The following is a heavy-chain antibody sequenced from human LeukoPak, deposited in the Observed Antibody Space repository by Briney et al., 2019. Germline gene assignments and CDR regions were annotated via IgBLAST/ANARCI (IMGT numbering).Heavy chain of an antibody. V-gene: IGHV3-74*01. Sequence: PGGSLRLSCAASEFIISGSAIHWVRQASGEGLVWVSRINSDGSSTSYADSVKGRFTISRDNAKNTLYLQMNSLRAEDTAVYYCARGYSGYPTDYWGQGTLVTVSS. CDR2: INSDGSST. D-gene: IGHD5-12*01. CDR1: EFIISGSA. CDR3: ARGYSGYPTDY. J-gene: IGHJ4*02.